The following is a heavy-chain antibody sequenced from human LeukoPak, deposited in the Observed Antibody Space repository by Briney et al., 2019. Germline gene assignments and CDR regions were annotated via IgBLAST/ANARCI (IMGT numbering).Heavy chain of an antibody. D-gene: IGHD3-22*01. Sequence: PGGTLRLSCAASGFTFSSYSMNWIRQAPGKGLEWVSSISSSSSYIYYADSVKGRFTISRDNAKNSLYLQMNSLRAEDTAVYYCASDSEDSSGSFDYWGQGTLVTVSS. J-gene: IGHJ4*02. CDR3: ASDSEDSSGSFDY. CDR2: ISSSSSYI. CDR1: GFTFSSYS. V-gene: IGHV3-21*01.